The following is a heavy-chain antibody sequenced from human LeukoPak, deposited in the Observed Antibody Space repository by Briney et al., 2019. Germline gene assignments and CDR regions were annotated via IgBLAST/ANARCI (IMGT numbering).Heavy chain of an antibody. CDR2: ISGSGGST. J-gene: IGHJ6*02. CDR3: AKAYSSGWPNYYYYGMDV. Sequence: HPGGSLRLPCAASGFTFSHYAMSWVRQAPGKGLEWVSGISGSGGSTYYADSVKGRFTISRDNSKNSLYLQMNSLRAEDTALYYCAKAYSSGWPNYYYYGMDVWGQGTTVTVSS. D-gene: IGHD6-19*01. V-gene: IGHV3-43D*03. CDR1: GFTFSHYA.